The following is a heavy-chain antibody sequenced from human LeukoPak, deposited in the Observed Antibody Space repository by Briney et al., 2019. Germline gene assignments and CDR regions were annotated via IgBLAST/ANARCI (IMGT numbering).Heavy chain of an antibody. CDR2: IYYSGST. CDR1: GGSISSSSYY. Sequence: SETLSLTCTVSGGSISSSSYYWGWIRQPPGKGLEWIGSIYYSGSTYYNPSLKSRVTISVDTSKNQFSLKLSSVTAADTAVYYCARLRDYYDSSGTPDYWGQGTLVTVSS. V-gene: IGHV4-39*01. J-gene: IGHJ4*02. D-gene: IGHD3-22*01. CDR3: ARLRDYYDSSGTPDY.